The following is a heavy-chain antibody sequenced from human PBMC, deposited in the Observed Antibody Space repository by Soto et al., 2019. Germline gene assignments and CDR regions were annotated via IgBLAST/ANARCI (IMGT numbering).Heavy chain of an antibody. CDR3: ARDQPLYYYDSSGYSNAFDI. Sequence: ASVKVSCKASGYTFTSYGISWVRQAPGQGLEWMGWISAYNGNTNYAQKLQGRVTMTTDTSTSTAYMELRSLRSDDTAVYYCARDQPLYYYDSSGYSNAFDIWGQGTMVTVSS. CDR2: ISAYNGNT. CDR1: GYTFTSYG. V-gene: IGHV1-18*01. J-gene: IGHJ3*02. D-gene: IGHD3-22*01.